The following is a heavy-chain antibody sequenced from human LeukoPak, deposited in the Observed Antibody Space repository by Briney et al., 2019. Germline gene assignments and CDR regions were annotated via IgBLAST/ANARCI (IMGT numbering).Heavy chain of an antibody. D-gene: IGHD3-10*01. CDR1: GFTFSDYY. V-gene: IGHV3-11*01. CDR3: ARDQNYYGSGSYYNPWFDP. CDR2: ISSGGGTI. Sequence: GGSLRLSCAASGFTFSDYYMSWIRQAPGKGLEWVSSISSGGGTIYYADSVKGRFTISRDNAKNSLYLQINSLRAEDTAVYYCARDQNYYGSGSYYNPWFDPWGQGTLVTVSS. J-gene: IGHJ5*02.